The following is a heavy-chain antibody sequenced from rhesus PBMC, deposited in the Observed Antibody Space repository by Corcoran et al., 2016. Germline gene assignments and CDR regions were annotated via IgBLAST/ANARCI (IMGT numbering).Heavy chain of an antibody. CDR2: ITIGGGST. J-gene: IGHJ4*01. CDR1: GFTFSSYG. D-gene: IGHD6-31*01. Sequence: EVQLVETGGGLVQPGGSLKLSCAASGFTFSSYGMSWVRQAPGKGLEWVSAITIGGGSTYSADSVKGRFTISRDNSTNTLSLQMNSLRAEDTAVYYCAKDKLIAAVFDYWGQGVLVTVSS. CDR3: AKDKLIAAVFDY. V-gene: IGHV3S5*01.